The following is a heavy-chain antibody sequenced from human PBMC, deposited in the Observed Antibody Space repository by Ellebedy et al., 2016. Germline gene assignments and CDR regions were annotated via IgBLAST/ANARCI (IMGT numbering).Heavy chain of an antibody. D-gene: IGHD1-26*01. CDR1: GFTFSSYG. V-gene: IGHV3-33*01. CDR2: IWYDGSNK. CDR3: ARRPHSGSRGDYYYGMDV. J-gene: IGHJ6*02. Sequence: GGSLRLSCAASGFTFSSYGMHWVRQAPGKGLEWVAVIWYDGSNKYYADSVKGRFTISRDNSKNTLYLQMNSLRAEDTAVYYCARRPHSGSRGDYYYGMDVWGQGTTVTVSS.